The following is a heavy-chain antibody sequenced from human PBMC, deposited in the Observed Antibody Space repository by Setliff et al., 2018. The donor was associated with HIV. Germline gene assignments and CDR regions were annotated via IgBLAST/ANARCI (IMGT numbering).Heavy chain of an antibody. CDR3: VQGGLSSGWGSF. V-gene: IGHV3-74*03. CDR2: ISPDGSST. Sequence: GGSLRLSCAGSGFSFSSNWIHWVRQTAGKGLLWVSRISPDGSSTMYADSVKGRFTPSRDNARNTVYLQMTRLRAEDTGVYYCVQGGLSSGWGSFWGQGTLVTVSS. D-gene: IGHD6-25*01. J-gene: IGHJ4*02. CDR1: GFSFSSNW.